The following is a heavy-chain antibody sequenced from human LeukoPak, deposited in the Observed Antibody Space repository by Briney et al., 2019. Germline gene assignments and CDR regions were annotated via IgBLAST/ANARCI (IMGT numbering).Heavy chain of an antibody. Sequence: GGSLRLSCVASGFIFSDHAFHWVRQSPDKGLEWVALIGSDGSKKYYADSVRGRFTVSRENSNNTLFLQMNTLRADDTAVYFCARQMTSTRLFDSWGQGTLVTVSS. CDR2: IGSDGSKK. CDR3: ARQMTSTRLFDS. CDR1: GFIFSDHA. D-gene: IGHD5/OR15-5a*01. J-gene: IGHJ4*02. V-gene: IGHV3-30*04.